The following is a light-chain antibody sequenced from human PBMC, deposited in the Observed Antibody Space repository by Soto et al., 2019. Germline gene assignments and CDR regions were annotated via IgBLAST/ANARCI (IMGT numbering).Light chain of an antibody. CDR2: GNS. J-gene: IGLJ1*01. Sequence: QAVVTQPPSVSGAPGQRVTIYCTGTSSNIGAGYPVHWYQELPGSAPKLLIFGNSNRPSGVPDRFSGSRSGLAITGLQAEDEADYYCQSYDSTLSAYVFGAGTKLTVL. CDR3: QSYDSTLSAYV. V-gene: IGLV1-40*01. CDR1: SSNIGAGYP.